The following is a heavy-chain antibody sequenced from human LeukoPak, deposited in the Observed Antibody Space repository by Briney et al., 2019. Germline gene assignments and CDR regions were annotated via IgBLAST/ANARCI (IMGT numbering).Heavy chain of an antibody. CDR1: GGSISSDVYY. CDR2: IYYSGST. CDR3: ARNFDSYNAFDI. V-gene: IGHV4-31*03. J-gene: IGHJ3*02. Sequence: SQTLSLTCTVSGGSISSDVYYLSWIRQHPGKGLEWIGYIYYSGSTYYNPSLRSRVTISVDTPKNQFSLKLSSVTAADTAVYYCARNFDSYNAFDIWGQGTMVTVSS. D-gene: IGHD3-22*01.